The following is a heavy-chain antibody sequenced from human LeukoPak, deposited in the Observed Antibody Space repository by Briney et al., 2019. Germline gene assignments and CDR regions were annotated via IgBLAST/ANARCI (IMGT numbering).Heavy chain of an antibody. V-gene: IGHV4-30-4*01. CDR3: ARPYYYDSRIDP. Sequence: KPSQTLSLTCTVSGGSISSGDYYWNWIRQPPGKGLEWIAYMYYSGSTYYNPSLKSRATMSADTSKNQLSLKLSSVTAADTAVYYCARPYYYDSRIDPWGQGILVTVSS. J-gene: IGHJ5*02. CDR1: GGSISSGDYY. CDR2: MYYSGST. D-gene: IGHD3-22*01.